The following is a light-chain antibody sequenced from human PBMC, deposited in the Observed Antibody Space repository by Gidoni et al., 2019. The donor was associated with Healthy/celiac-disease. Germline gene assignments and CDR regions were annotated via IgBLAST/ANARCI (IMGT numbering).Light chain of an antibody. J-gene: IGKJ1*01. CDR3: QQNYSTPTWT. V-gene: IGKV1-39*01. CDR2: AAS. Sequence: DIQMTQQPSSLSASVGDRVTITCRASQSISSYFNWYQQKPEKAPKLLIYAASSVQSGVPSRFSGSGSGTDFTLTISSLQPEDFASYYYQQNYSTPTWTFGQGTKVEIK. CDR1: QSISSY.